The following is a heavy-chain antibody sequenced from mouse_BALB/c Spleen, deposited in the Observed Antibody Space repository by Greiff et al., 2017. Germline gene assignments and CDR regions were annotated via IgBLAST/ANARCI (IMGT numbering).Heavy chain of an antibody. CDR2: IHPSDSET. D-gene: IGHD2-14*01. V-gene: IGHV1-59*01. CDR3: ARSKAYYWYEWGYYAMDY. Sequence: QVQLQQPGAELVRPGASVKLSCKASGYSFTSYWMNWVKQRPGQGLEWIGMIHPSDSETMFNQKFKDKATLTVDTSSSTAYMQLSSPTSEDSAVYSCARSKAYYWYEWGYYAMDYWGQGTSVTVSS. J-gene: IGHJ4*01. CDR1: GYSFTSYW.